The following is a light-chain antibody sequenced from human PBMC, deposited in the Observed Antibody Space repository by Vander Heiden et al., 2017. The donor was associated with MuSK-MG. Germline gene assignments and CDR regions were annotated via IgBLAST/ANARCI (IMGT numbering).Light chain of an antibody. Sequence: DIQMTQSPSSLSASVGDRVTITCQASQDISNYLNWYQQKPGKAPKLLIYDASNLQTGVPSRFSGSGPGTDFTFTISSLQPEDLATYYCQQYYNLPNTFGGGTKLEIK. CDR1: QDISNY. J-gene: IGKJ4*01. CDR2: DAS. CDR3: QQYYNLPNT. V-gene: IGKV1-33*01.